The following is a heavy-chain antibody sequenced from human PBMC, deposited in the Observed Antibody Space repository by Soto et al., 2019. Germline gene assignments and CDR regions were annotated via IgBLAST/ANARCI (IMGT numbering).Heavy chain of an antibody. CDR3: VGGSGSYYYYFDD. Sequence: QVQLQESGPGLVKPSETLSLTCTVSGGSISSYYWSWIRQPPGKGLEWIGYIYYSGSTNYNPSLKSRVTISVGTSKNQFSLKLSSVTAADTAVYYCVGGSGSYYYYFDDWGQGTLVTVSS. CDR1: GGSISSYY. D-gene: IGHD3-10*01. CDR2: IYYSGST. J-gene: IGHJ4*02. V-gene: IGHV4-59*01.